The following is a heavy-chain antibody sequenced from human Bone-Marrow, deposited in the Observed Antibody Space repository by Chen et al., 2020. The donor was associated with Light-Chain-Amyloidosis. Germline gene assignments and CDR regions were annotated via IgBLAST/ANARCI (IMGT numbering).Heavy chain of an antibody. J-gene: IGHJ6*03. V-gene: IGHV1-69*08. D-gene: IGHD2-2*01. CDR3: ARAGTSISSYYYYMDV. CDR1: GATFSSYT. Sequence: QVQLVQSGAEVKKPGSSVRVSCRASGATFSSYTINWVRQAPGQGLEWMVRLIPNLDYAIYTQKFQGRVTITAHKSTSTAYIELSGLRAEDTAIYYCARAGTSISSYYYYMDVWGNGTTVTVSS. CDR2: LIPNLDYA.